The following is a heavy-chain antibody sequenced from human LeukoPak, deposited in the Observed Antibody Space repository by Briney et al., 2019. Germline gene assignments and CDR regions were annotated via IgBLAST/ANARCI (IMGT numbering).Heavy chain of an antibody. J-gene: IGHJ6*02. V-gene: IGHV1-69*13. CDR3: ARDLSNYGPIHYHYGMDV. D-gene: IGHD4-11*01. CDR2: IIPIFGTA. CDR1: GGTFSSYA. Sequence: ASVKVSCKASGGTFSSYAISWVRQAPGQGLEWMGGIIPIFGTANYAQKFQGRVTITADESTSTAYMELSSLRSEDTAVYYCARDLSNYGPIHYHYGMDVWGQGTTVTVSS.